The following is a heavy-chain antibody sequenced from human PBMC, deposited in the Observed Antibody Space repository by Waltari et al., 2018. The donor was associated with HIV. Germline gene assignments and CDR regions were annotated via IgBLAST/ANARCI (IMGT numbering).Heavy chain of an antibody. J-gene: IGHJ5*02. D-gene: IGHD3-16*02. Sequence: QVQLQESGPGLVKPSETLSLTCPVSGGSISSYYWSWIRQPPGQGLEWIGYIYYSGSTNYNPSLKSRVTISVDTSKNQFSLKLSSVTAADTAVYYCACGYDYVWGSYRRGWFDPWGQGTLVTVSS. CDR2: IYYSGST. V-gene: IGHV4-59*01. CDR1: GGSISSYY. CDR3: ACGYDYVWGSYRRGWFDP.